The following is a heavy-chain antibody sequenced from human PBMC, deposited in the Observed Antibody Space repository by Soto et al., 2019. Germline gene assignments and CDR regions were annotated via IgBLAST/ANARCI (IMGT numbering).Heavy chain of an antibody. Sequence: QVTLKESGPVLVKPTETLTLTCTVSGFSLSNARMGVSWIRQPPGKALEWLAHIFSNDEKSYSTSLKSRLTISKDTTKSQVVLTLTNMDPVDTATYYCARIRGSRDCYNKDYFDYWGQGTLVTVSS. CDR3: ARIRGSRDCYNKDYFDY. J-gene: IGHJ4*02. D-gene: IGHD2-21*01. CDR1: GFSLSNARMG. CDR2: IFSNDEK. V-gene: IGHV2-26*01.